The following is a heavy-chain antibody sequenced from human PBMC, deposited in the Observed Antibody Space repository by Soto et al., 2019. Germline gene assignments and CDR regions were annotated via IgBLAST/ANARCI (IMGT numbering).Heavy chain of an antibody. Sequence: QVQLVQSGAEVKKPGASVKVSCKASGYTFTSSGISWVRQAPGQGLEWMGWISAYNGNTSYAQKLQGRVTMTTDTSTRTAYMELRSLRSDDTAVYYCVRAPRVVVVPAARDGGWFDPWGQGTLVTVSS. V-gene: IGHV1-18*01. CDR3: VRAPRVVVVPAARDGGWFDP. CDR2: ISAYNGNT. D-gene: IGHD2-2*01. CDR1: GYTFTSSG. J-gene: IGHJ5*02.